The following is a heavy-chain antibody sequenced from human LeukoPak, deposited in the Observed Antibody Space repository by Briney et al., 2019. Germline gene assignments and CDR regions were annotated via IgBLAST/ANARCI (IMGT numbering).Heavy chain of an antibody. CDR2: ISSSSSYI. CDR3: ARAFAGYCSSTSCYGGDY. Sequence: GGSLRLSCAASGFTFSSYSMNWVRQAPGKGLEWVSSISSSSSYIYYADSVKGRFTISRDNAKNSLYLQMNSLRAEDTAVYYCARAFAGYCSSTSCYGGDYWGQGTLVTVSS. J-gene: IGHJ4*02. CDR1: GFTFSSYS. V-gene: IGHV3-21*01. D-gene: IGHD2-2*01.